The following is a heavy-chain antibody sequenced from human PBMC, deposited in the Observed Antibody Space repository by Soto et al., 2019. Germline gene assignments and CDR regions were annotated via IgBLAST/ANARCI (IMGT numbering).Heavy chain of an antibody. CDR3: ARLVAGMGTYYFDY. Sequence: QLQLQESGPGLVKPSETLSLTCTVSGGSISSSSYYWGWIRQPPGKGLEWIGSIYYSGSTYYNASLKSGVTISVDTSKNQFSLKLSSVTAADTAVYYCARLVAGMGTYYFDYWGQGTLVTVSS. CDR1: GGSISSSSYY. CDR2: IYYSGST. V-gene: IGHV4-39*01. J-gene: IGHJ4*02. D-gene: IGHD6-19*01.